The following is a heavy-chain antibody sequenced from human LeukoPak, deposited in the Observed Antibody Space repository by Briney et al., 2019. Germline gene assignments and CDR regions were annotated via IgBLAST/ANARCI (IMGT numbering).Heavy chain of an antibody. J-gene: IGHJ6*03. V-gene: IGHV1-69*13. CDR1: GGTFSNYA. CDR3: ARAPYGDYGGDYYYYYMDV. D-gene: IGHD4-17*01. Sequence: SVKVSCKASGGTFSNYAISWVRQGPGQGLEWMGGTIPIFGTVNYGQNFQGRVTITADESTSTAYMELSNLKSEDTAVYYCARAPYGDYGGDYYYYYMDVWGKGTTVTISS. CDR2: TIPIFGTV.